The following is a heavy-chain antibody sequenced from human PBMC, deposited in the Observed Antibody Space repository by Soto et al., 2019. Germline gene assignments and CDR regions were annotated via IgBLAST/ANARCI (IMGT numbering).Heavy chain of an antibody. Sequence: QVQLVQSGAEVKKPGASVKVSCKTSGYTFSDYDINWVRQAAGQRLEWMGWMNPYSGNTGYAQKFQGRVTMTIDTSITTVYMDLSSLRFEDTAIYYCARGRFRRTWFDPWGQGTLVTVSS. CDR2: MNPYSGNT. V-gene: IGHV1-8*01. CDR1: GYTFSDYD. D-gene: IGHD3-16*01. J-gene: IGHJ5*02. CDR3: ARGRFRRTWFDP.